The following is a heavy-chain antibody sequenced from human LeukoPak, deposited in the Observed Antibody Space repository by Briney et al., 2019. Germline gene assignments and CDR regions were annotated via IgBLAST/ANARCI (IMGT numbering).Heavy chain of an antibody. CDR1: GFSFSTYA. CDR3: AKDRSRAAGTSYWYFDL. CDR2: IGTSGGGT. V-gene: IGHV3-23*01. D-gene: IGHD6-13*01. Sequence: PGGSLRLSCAASGFSFSTYAMSWVRQAPGKGLEWVSTIGTSGGGTYYADSVKGRFTISRDNSKNTLYLQMNSLRAEDTAVYYCAKDRSRAAGTSYWYFDLWGRGTLVTVSS. J-gene: IGHJ2*01.